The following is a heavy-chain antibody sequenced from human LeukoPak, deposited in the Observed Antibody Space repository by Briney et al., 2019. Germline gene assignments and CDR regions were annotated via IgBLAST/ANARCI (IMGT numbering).Heavy chain of an antibody. CDR3: ARGGDSAVATRVFDY. Sequence: TGGSLRLSCAASGFTFSSYGIHWVRQAPGKGLEWVAVIWYDGSNKYYADSVKGRFTISRDNSKNTLYLQMNSLRVEDTAVYYCARGGDSAVATRVFDYWGQGTLVTVSS. CDR2: IWYDGSNK. D-gene: IGHD5-18*01. CDR1: GFTFSSYG. V-gene: IGHV3-33*01. J-gene: IGHJ4*02.